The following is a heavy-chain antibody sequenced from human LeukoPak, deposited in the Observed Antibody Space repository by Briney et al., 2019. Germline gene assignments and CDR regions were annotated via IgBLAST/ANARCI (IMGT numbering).Heavy chain of an antibody. J-gene: IGHJ5*02. D-gene: IGHD1-26*01. Sequence: SETLSLTCTVSGYSISSGYYWGWIRQPPGKGLEWSGSIYHSGSTYYNPSLKSRVTISIDTSKNQFSLKLSSVTAADTAVYYCAITQSGSYQGWFDPWGQGTLVTVSS. V-gene: IGHV4-38-2*02. CDR1: GYSISSGYY. CDR3: AITQSGSYQGWFDP. CDR2: IYHSGST.